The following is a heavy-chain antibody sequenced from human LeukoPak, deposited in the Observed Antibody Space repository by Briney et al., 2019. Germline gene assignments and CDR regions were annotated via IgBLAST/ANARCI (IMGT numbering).Heavy chain of an antibody. D-gene: IGHD6-25*01. CDR2: ISNIGST. CDR3: ARGGSGLAFDI. V-gene: IGHV4-59*12. CDR1: GASISSYF. J-gene: IGHJ3*02. Sequence: PSETLSLTCTVSGASISSYFWTWLRQSPGKGLEWIGYISNIGSTNYNPSLKSRVTISVDTSKNQFSLKLSSVTAADTAVYYCARGGSGLAFDIWGQGTMVTVSS.